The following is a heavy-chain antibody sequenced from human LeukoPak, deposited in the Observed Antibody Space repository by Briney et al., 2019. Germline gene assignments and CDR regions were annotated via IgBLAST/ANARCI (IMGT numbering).Heavy chain of an antibody. Sequence: ASVKVSCKASGYTFTSYDINWVRQATGQGLEWMGWMNPNSGNTGYAQKFQGSVTITRDTSISTAYMELSSLKSEDTAVYYCARSPPIWSGYQSIVYYFDYWGQGTLVTVSA. CDR3: ARSPPIWSGYQSIVYYFDY. V-gene: IGHV1-8*03. D-gene: IGHD3-3*01. CDR1: GYTFTSYD. J-gene: IGHJ4*02. CDR2: MNPNSGNT.